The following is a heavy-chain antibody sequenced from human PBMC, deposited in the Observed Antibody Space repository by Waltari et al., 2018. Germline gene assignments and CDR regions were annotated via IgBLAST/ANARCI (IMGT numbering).Heavy chain of an antibody. Sequence: QVQLQQWGAGLLKPSETLSLTCAVYGGSFSGYYWSWIRQPPGKGLEWFWESNHSGSTNYNPSLKSRVTISVDTSKNQFSLKLSSVTAADTAVYYCARVGTMVRGVNYFDYWGQGTLVTVSS. CDR1: GGSFSGYY. J-gene: IGHJ4*02. V-gene: IGHV4-34*01. CDR3: ARVGTMVRGVNYFDY. D-gene: IGHD3-10*01. CDR2: SNHSGST.